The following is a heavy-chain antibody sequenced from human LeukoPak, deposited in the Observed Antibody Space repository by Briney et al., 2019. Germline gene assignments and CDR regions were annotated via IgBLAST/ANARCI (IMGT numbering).Heavy chain of an antibody. V-gene: IGHV3-23*01. CDR2: ISGSGGST. D-gene: IGHD2-15*01. Sequence: GGSLRLSCAASGFTFSSYAMSWVRQAPGKGLEWVSAISGSGGSTYYADSVKGRFTISRDNSKNTLYLQMNSLRAEDTAVYYCAKDGCSGGSCYGWRVYYFDYWGQGTLVTVSS. J-gene: IGHJ4*02. CDR3: AKDGCSGGSCYGWRVYYFDY. CDR1: GFTFSSYA.